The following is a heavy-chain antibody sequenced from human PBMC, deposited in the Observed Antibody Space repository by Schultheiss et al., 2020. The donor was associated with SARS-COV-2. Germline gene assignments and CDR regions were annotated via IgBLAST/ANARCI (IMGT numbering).Heavy chain of an antibody. CDR3: ARDKYYYDSTSSLFDY. CDR1: GFTFSRFG. V-gene: IGHV3-33*01. D-gene: IGHD3-22*01. Sequence: GESLKISCAASGFTFSRFGMHWVRQAPGKGLEWVAVIWYDGSNKYYADSVKGRFTISRDNSKNMLYLQMNSLRAEDTAVYYCARDKYYYDSTSSLFDYWGQGTLVTVSS. CDR2: IWYDGSNK. J-gene: IGHJ4*02.